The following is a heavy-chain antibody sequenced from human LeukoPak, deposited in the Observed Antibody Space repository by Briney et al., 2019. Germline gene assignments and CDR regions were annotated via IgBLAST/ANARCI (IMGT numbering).Heavy chain of an antibody. CDR2: ISGSGGST. V-gene: IGHV3-23*01. D-gene: IGHD2-2*02. Sequence: GGSLRLSCAASGFTFSSYAMSWVRQAPGKGLEWVSAISGSGGSTYYADSVKGRFTISRDNSKNTLYLQMNSLRAEDTAVYYCARDLWKYQLLYQFDYWGQGTLVTVSS. CDR1: GFTFSSYA. J-gene: IGHJ4*02. CDR3: ARDLWKYQLLYQFDY.